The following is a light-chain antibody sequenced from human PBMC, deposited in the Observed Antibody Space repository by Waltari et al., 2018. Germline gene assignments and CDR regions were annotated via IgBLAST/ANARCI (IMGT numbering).Light chain of an antibody. V-gene: IGKV3-15*01. CDR1: QSVSSN. CDR3: QQYNNWPLT. J-gene: IGKJ4*01. Sequence: EILMTQSPVTLSVSPGERATLSCRASQSVSSNLAWYQQKPGQAPRLLIYGASTRATGIPARFSGSGSGTEFTLTISSLQSEDFAVYYRQQYNNWPLTFGGGTKVEIK. CDR2: GAS.